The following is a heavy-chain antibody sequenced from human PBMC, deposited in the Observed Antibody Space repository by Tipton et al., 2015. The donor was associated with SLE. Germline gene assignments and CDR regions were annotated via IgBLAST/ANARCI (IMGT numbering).Heavy chain of an antibody. Sequence: TLSLTCAVYGGSLSGYYWSWIRQSPGKGLEWIDDINHVGRTNYNASLRSRATISIDTSKNQFSLKLTSVTAADTAVYYCARGGLYETSAYSVGFDIWGQGTLVTVSP. CDR2: INHVGRT. CDR3: ARGGLYETSAYSVGFDI. D-gene: IGHD3-22*01. CDR1: GGSLSGYY. V-gene: IGHV4-34*01. J-gene: IGHJ3*02.